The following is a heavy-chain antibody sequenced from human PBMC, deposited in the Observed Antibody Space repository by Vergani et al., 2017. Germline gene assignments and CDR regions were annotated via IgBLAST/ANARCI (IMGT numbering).Heavy chain of an antibody. J-gene: IGHJ4*02. D-gene: IGHD3-10*01. Sequence: QVQLVQSGAEVKKPGSSVKVSCKASGGTFSSYAISWVRQAPGQGLEWMGRIIPILGIANYAQKFQGRVTITADKSTSTAYMELSSLGAEDTAVYYCASQAGAQRGAIDYWGQGTLVTVSS. CDR2: IIPILGIA. CDR1: GGTFSSYA. V-gene: IGHV1-69*04. CDR3: ASQAGAQRGAIDY.